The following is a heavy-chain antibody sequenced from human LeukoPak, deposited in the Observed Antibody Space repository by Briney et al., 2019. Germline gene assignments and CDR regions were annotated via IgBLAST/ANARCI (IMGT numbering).Heavy chain of an antibody. CDR2: MYSGGST. D-gene: IGHD3-22*01. V-gene: IGHV3-53*01. J-gene: IGHJ3*02. Sequence: GGSLRLSCAASGFTFSSYSMNWVRQAPGKGLEWVSAMYSGGSTYYADSIKGQFTISRDNSMNTLYLQMNSLRAEDTAVYYCARDAFYYESSGYYWAFDIWGPGTTVTVSS. CDR3: ARDAFYYESSGYYWAFDI. CDR1: GFTFSSYS.